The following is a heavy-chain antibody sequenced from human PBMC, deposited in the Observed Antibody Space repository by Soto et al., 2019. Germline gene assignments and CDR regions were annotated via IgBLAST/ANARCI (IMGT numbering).Heavy chain of an antibody. CDR2: ISAYNGNT. J-gene: IGHJ6*02. D-gene: IGHD3-3*01. V-gene: IGHV1-18*04. CDR3: ARARWRITIFGVVAYYGMDV. Sequence: GASVKVSCKASGYTFTSYGISWVRQAPGQGLEWMGWISAYNGNTNYAQKLQGRVTMTTDTSTSTAYMELRSLRSDDTAVYYCARARWRITIFGVVAYYGMDVWGRGTTVTVSS. CDR1: GYTFTSYG.